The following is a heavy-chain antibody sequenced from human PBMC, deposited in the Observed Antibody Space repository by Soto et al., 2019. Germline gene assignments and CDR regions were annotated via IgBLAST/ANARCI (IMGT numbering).Heavy chain of an antibody. J-gene: IGHJ4*02. CDR2: ISYDGSNK. V-gene: IGHV3-30-3*01. CDR3: ARDIQNSAAGNTDFDY. D-gene: IGHD6-13*01. Sequence: GGSLRLSCAASGFTFSSYAMHWVRQAPGKGLEWVAVISYDGSNKYYADSVKGRFTISRDNSKNTLYLQMNSLRAEDTAVYYCARDIQNSAAGNTDFDYWGQGTLVTVSS. CDR1: GFTFSSYA.